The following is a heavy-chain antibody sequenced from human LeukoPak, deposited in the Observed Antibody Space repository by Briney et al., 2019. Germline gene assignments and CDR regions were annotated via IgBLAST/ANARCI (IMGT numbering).Heavy chain of an antibody. J-gene: IGHJ5*02. D-gene: IGHD3-22*01. Sequence: SGSLSLTCTGSGGCISKHYWSWIGQPPGKGLEGIGYNYYSGSTNYNHSLKSRVTISVDTSKNHFSLKLSSVTAADTAVYYCARVSLAYYYDGSVPAHLPYGFDPWGQGTLVTVSS. CDR2: NYYSGST. V-gene: IGHV4-59*11. CDR3: ARVSLAYYYDGSVPAHLPYGFDP. CDR1: GGCISKHY.